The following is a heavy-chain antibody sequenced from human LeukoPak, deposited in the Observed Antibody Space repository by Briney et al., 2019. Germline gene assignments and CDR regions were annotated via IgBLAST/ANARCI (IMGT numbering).Heavy chain of an antibody. CDR3: ARRGDFWSGYAYYYGMDV. D-gene: IGHD3-3*01. CDR1: GGTFSSYA. CDR2: IIPIFGTA. V-gene: IGHV1-69*01. Sequence: GASVKVSCKASGGTFSSYAISWVRQAPGQGLEWMGGIIPIFGTANYAQKFQGRVTITADESTSTAYMELSSLRSEDTAVYYCARRGDFWSGYAYYYGMDVWGQGTTVTVSS. J-gene: IGHJ6*02.